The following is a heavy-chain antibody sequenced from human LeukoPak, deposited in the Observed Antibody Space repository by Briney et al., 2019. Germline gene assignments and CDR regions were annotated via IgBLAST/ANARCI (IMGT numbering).Heavy chain of an antibody. CDR1: GGSIGGNSY. V-gene: IGHV4-4*08. CDR3: ARLPPNTEGY. Sequence: SETLSLTCTVSGGSIGGNSYWSWIRQPPGKGPEWIGHISNSGSTYYNPSLKSRVTISVDTSKNQFSLKLSSVTAADTAVYYCARLPPNTEGYWGQGTLVTVSS. D-gene: IGHD4-17*01. J-gene: IGHJ4*02. CDR2: ISNSGST.